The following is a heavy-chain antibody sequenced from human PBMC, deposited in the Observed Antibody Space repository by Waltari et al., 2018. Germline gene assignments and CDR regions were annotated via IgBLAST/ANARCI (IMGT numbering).Heavy chain of an antibody. CDR2: ISIYNGNT. J-gene: IGHJ4*02. V-gene: IGHV1-18*04. D-gene: IGHD6-19*01. CDR3: ARQGRAVAASWFAY. Sequence: QVHLVQSGAAMKKPGASVKVSCKTSGYRFTHYDRSCVRQAPGQGLEEMGWISIYNGNTHYAQKFQGRVTMTTDTSTSTAYMELRSLNSDDTAVYYCARQGRAVAASWFAYWGQGTLVTVSS. CDR1: GYRFTHYD.